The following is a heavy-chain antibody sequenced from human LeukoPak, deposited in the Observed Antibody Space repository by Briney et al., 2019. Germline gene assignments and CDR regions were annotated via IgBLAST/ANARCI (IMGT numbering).Heavy chain of an antibody. V-gene: IGHV3-11*04. CDR1: GITVSSHF. Sequence: GGSLRLSCAASGITVSSHFMSWIRQAPGKGLEWVSYISSSGSFIYYADSVKGRFTISRDNAKNSLYLHMNSLRAEDTALYYCAREPTYSSSWYTSCDYWGQGTLVTVSS. CDR3: AREPTYSSSWYTSCDY. D-gene: IGHD6-13*01. J-gene: IGHJ4*02. CDR2: ISSSGSFI.